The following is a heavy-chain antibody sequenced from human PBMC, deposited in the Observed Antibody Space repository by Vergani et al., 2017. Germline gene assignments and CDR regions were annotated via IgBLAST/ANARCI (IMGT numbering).Heavy chain of an antibody. Sequence: QVQLVESGGGVVQPGRSLRLSCAASGFTFSSYAMHWVRQAPGKGLEWVAVISYDGSNKYYADSVKGRFTISRDNSKNTLYLQMNRLRAEDTAVYYCGRAYYGSGSYLPSPVGYWGQGTLVTVSS. CDR2: ISYDGSNK. CDR3: GRAYYGSGSYLPSPVGY. D-gene: IGHD3-10*01. J-gene: IGHJ4*02. V-gene: IGHV3-30-3*01. CDR1: GFTFSSYA.